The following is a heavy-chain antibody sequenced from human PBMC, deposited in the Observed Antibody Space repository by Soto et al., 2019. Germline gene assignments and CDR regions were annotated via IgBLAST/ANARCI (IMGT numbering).Heavy chain of an antibody. CDR3: SRGALSLLTGTTYYYYGMDV. V-gene: IGHV4-61*01. D-gene: IGHD1-20*01. CDR1: GGSVSSGSYY. J-gene: IGHJ6*02. CDR2: IYYSGST. Sequence: SETLSLTCTVSGGSVSSGSYYWSWIRQPPGKGLEWIGYIYYSGSTNYNPSLKSRVTISVDTSKNQFSLKLSSVTAADTAVYFFSRGALSLLTGTTYYYYGMDVWGQGTTVTVSS.